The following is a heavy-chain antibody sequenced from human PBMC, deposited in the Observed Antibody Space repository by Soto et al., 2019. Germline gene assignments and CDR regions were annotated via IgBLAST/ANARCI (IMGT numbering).Heavy chain of an antibody. CDR3: ARDNSNPQYFEY. V-gene: IGHV3-33*01. CDR2: IWYDGSNK. J-gene: IGHJ4*02. Sequence: GGSLRLSCAASGFTFSSYGMHWVRQAPGKGLEWVAVIWYDGSNKYYADSVKGRFTISRDNSKNTLYLQMNSLRAEDTAVYYCARDNSNPQYFEYWGQGTLVTVSS. D-gene: IGHD4-4*01. CDR1: GFTFSSYG.